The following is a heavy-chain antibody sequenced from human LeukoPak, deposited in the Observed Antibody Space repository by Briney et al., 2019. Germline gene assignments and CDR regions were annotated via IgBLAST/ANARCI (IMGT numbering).Heavy chain of an antibody. J-gene: IGHJ4*02. CDR2: IYYSGST. CDR3: ARGSSGWYGDYFDY. D-gene: IGHD6-19*01. CDR1: GGSISSYY. Sequence: SETLSLTCTVSGGSISSYYWSWIRQPPGKGLEWIGYIYYSGSTNYNPSLKSRVTISVDTSKNQFSLKLSSVTAADTAVYYCARGSSGWYGDYFDYWGQGTLVTVSS. V-gene: IGHV4-59*12.